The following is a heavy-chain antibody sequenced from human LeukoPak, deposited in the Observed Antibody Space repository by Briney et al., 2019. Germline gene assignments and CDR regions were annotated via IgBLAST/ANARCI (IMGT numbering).Heavy chain of an antibody. CDR1: GYSIRSGSY. Sequence: SETLSLTCTVSGYSIRSGSYWGWIRQPPGKGLEWIGSIYESGTTYYNPSLKSRVTMSVDTSKNQFSLKVNSVTASDTAVYYCARVRLGPTTDYWGQGTLVTVSS. D-gene: IGHD1-14*01. CDR2: IYESGTT. CDR3: ARVRLGPTTDY. J-gene: IGHJ4*02. V-gene: IGHV4-38-2*02.